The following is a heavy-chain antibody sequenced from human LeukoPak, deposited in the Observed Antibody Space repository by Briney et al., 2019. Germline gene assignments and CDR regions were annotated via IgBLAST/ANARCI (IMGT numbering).Heavy chain of an antibody. CDR2: LFSGGDT. CDR1: GFSFSRYY. Sequence: GGSLRLSCAASGFSFSRYYMSWVRQAPGKGLEWVSVLFSGGDTYYADSVKDRFSISRDSSRETLFLQMNSLRADDTAVYYCARQGYGSGFDYWGDGTMATVS. J-gene: IGHJ4*01. D-gene: IGHD3-10*01. V-gene: IGHV3-66*04. CDR3: ARQGYGSGFDY.